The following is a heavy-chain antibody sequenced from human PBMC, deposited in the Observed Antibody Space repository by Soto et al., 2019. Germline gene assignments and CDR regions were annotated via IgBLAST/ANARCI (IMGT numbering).Heavy chain of an antibody. CDR3: ARDPSYYGMDV. V-gene: IGHV1-3*01. CDR2: INAGNGNT. J-gene: IGHJ6*02. CDR1: GYTFTSYA. Sequence: ASVKVSCKTSGYTFTSYAMHWVRQAPGQRLEWMGWINAGNGNTKYSQKFQGRVTITRDTSASTAYMELSSLRSEDTAVYYCARDPSYYGMDVWGQGTTVTVSS.